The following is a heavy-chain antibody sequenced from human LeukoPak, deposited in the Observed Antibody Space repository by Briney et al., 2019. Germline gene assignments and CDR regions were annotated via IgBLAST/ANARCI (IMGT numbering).Heavy chain of an antibody. V-gene: IGHV4-4*07. CDR3: AREIEYSSSSWFDP. D-gene: IGHD6-6*01. J-gene: IGHJ5*02. Sequence: PSETLSLTCTVSGGSLSSYYWSWIRQPAGKGLEWIGRIYTSGSTNYNPSLKSRVTMSVDTSKNQFSLKLSSVTAADTAVYYCAREIEYSSSSWFDPWGQGTLVTVSS. CDR2: IYTSGST. CDR1: GGSLSSYY.